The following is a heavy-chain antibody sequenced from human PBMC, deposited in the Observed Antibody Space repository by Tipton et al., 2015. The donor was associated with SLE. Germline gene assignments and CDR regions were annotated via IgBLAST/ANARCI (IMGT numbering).Heavy chain of an antibody. Sequence: TLSLTCAVYGGSFSGYYWTWSRQPPGKGLEWIGEINHSGSTNYNPSLKSRVTISVDTSKNQFSLKLTSVTAADTAVYYCARHAGDYAYFDSWGQGILVTVSS. J-gene: IGHJ4*02. V-gene: IGHV4-34*01. D-gene: IGHD4-17*01. CDR1: GGSFSGYY. CDR2: INHSGST. CDR3: ARHAGDYAYFDS.